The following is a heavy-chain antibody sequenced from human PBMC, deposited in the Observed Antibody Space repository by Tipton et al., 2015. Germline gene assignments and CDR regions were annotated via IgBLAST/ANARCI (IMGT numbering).Heavy chain of an antibody. CDR3: ARDVEHGMDV. J-gene: IGHJ6*02. V-gene: IGHV4-61*01. CDR1: GGSVTSGSYY. D-gene: IGHD5-24*01. CDR2: ISYTDGA. Sequence: GLVKPSENLSLTCTVSGGSVTSGSYYWRWIRQPPGKGLEWIGYISYTDGAHYNPALKSRVTISVDTSKNQFSLTLNSVAAADTAVYYCARDVEHGMDVWGHGTSGCVPS.